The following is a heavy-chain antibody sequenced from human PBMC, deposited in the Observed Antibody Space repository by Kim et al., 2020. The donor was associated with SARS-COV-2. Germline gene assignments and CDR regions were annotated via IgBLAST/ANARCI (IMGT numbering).Heavy chain of an antibody. CDR3: ARVGTSGYYYP. J-gene: IGHJ5*02. V-gene: IGHV4-59*01. CDR2: T. Sequence: TDYHPSLTSRVTISVDTSKNQFSLRLSSVTAADTAVYYCARVGTSGYYYPWGQGTLVTVSS. D-gene: IGHD3-22*01.